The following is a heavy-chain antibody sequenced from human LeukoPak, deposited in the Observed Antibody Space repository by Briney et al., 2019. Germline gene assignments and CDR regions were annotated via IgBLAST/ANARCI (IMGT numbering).Heavy chain of an antibody. J-gene: IGHJ5*02. Sequence: SETLSLTCTVSRGSISSYYWSWIRHPPGKGLEWIGYIYYSGSTNYNPSLKSRVTISVDTSKNQFSLKLSSVNAADTAVYYCARDRGVIVATTNWFDPWGQGTLVTVSS. CDR1: RGSISSYY. CDR2: IYYSGST. V-gene: IGHV4-59*01. CDR3: ARDRGVIVATTNWFDP. D-gene: IGHD5-12*01.